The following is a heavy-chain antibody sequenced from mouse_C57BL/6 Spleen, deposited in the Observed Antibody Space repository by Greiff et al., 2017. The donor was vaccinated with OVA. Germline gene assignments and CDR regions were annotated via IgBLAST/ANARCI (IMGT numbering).Heavy chain of an antibody. V-gene: IGHV1-63*01. Sequence: QVQLQQSGAELVRPGTSVKMSCKASGYTFTNYWIGWAKQRPGHGLEWIGDIYPGGGYTNYNEKFKGKATLTADKSSSTAYMQFSSLTSEDSAIYYCARSNGNYGWYFDVWGTGTTVTVSS. D-gene: IGHD2-1*01. CDR1: GYTFTNYW. CDR2: IYPGGGYT. CDR3: ARSNGNYGWYFDV. J-gene: IGHJ1*03.